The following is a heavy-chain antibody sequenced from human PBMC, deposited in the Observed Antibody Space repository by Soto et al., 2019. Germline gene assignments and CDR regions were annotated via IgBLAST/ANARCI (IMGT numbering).Heavy chain of an antibody. CDR1: GGSIRSGGYY. CDR3: ARDRLMATAGTARHYFGLDV. CDR2: IYYSGNT. Sequence: SETLSLTCTVSGGSIRSGGYYWSWVRQNPRRGLEWIGNIYYSGNTYYNPSLKSRLTISVDTSKNQFSLNLSSVTAADTAVCYCARDRLMATAGTARHYFGLDVWGQGTTVTVSS. J-gene: IGHJ6*02. D-gene: IGHD5-18*01. V-gene: IGHV4-31*03.